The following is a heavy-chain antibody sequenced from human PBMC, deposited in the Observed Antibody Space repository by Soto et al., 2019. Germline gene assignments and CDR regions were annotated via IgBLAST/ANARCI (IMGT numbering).Heavy chain of an antibody. CDR1: GGSISSSSYY. D-gene: IGHD2-2*01. CDR3: ARHGSGAAAMDFDP. CDR2: IYYSGST. J-gene: IGHJ5*02. V-gene: IGHV4-39*01. Sequence: QLQLQESGPGLVKPSETLSLTCTVSGGSISSSSYYWGWIRQRPGKGLEWIGSIYYSGSTYYNPSLKSRVTISVDTSKNQFSLKLSSVTAADTAVYYCARHGSGAAAMDFDPWGPGTLVTVSS.